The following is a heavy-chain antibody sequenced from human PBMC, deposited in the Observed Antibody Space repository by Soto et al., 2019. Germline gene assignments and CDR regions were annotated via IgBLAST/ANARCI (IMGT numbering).Heavy chain of an antibody. V-gene: IGHV3-30*04. D-gene: IGHD6-6*01. CDR2: ISYDGSRT. Sequence: GGSLRPSCTASGFNFSNYAMHWVRQAPGKGLEWLAVISYDGSRTHDADSVKDRFIISRDNSKTMLYLQMSGLRREDTAIYYCARVKIAARSHFDSWGQGTLVTVSS. J-gene: IGHJ4*02. CDR1: GFNFSNYA. CDR3: ARVKIAARSHFDS.